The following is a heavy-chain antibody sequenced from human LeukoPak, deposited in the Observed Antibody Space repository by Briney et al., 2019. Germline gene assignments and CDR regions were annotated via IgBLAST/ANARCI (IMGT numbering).Heavy chain of an antibody. CDR2: IDPSDSYT. D-gene: IGHD6-19*01. V-gene: IGHV5-10-1*01. Sequence: GESLRMSCKGSGYSFITYWITWVRQMPGKGLEWMGRIDPSDSYTNYSPSFQGHFTISADKSISTAYLQWSSLKAPDTAMYYCTRQRGGWPLDFWGQGTLVTVSS. CDR3: TRQRGGWPLDF. J-gene: IGHJ4*02. CDR1: GYSFITYW.